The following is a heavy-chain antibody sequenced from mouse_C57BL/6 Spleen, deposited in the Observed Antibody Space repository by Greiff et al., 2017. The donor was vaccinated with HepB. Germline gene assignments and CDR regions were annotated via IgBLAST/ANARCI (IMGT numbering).Heavy chain of an antibody. V-gene: IGHV1-15*01. D-gene: IGHD1-1*01. CDR2: IDPETGGT. J-gene: IGHJ4*01. Sequence: PLQQSGAELVRPGASVTLSCKASGYTFTDYEMHWVKQTPVHGLEWIGAIDPETGGTAYNQKFKGKAILTADKSSSTAYMELRSLTSEDSAVYYCTRSDYGSSYSYAMDYWGQGTSVTVSS. CDR1: GYTFTDYE. CDR3: TRSDYGSSYSYAMDY.